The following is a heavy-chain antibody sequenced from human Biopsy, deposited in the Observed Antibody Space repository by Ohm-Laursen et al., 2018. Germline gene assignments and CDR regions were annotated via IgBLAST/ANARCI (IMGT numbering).Heavy chain of an antibody. V-gene: IGHV4-59*01. CDR2: IYYSGST. Sequence: SETLSLTLTVSGGSISSDYWSWIRQTPGKGLEWIGYIYYSGSTNYNPSLKSRVTISVDTSKNQFSLRLNSVTAADTAVYYCARATNSTGWPYYYFYGMDVWGQGTTVTVSS. J-gene: IGHJ6*02. D-gene: IGHD2/OR15-2a*01. CDR1: GGSISSDY. CDR3: ARATNSTGWPYYYFYGMDV.